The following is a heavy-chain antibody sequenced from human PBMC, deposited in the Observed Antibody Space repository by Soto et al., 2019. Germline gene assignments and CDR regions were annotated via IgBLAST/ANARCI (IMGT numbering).Heavy chain of an antibody. Sequence: SETLSLTCTVSGGSISSGGYYWSWIRQHPGKGLEWIGYIYYSGSTYYNPSLKSRVTISVDTSKNQFSLKLSSVTAADTAVYYCARGRIAVADNDYWGQGTLVTVSS. CDR2: IYYSGST. D-gene: IGHD6-19*01. V-gene: IGHV4-31*03. J-gene: IGHJ4*02. CDR3: ARGRIAVADNDY. CDR1: GGSISSGGYY.